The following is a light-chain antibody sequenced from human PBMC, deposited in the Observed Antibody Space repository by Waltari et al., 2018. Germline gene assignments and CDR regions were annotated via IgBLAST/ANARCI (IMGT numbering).Light chain of an antibody. CDR1: QGPVSRDGNPD. J-gene: IGKJ1*01. CDR2: KVS. CDR3: MQGTHWPWT. Sequence: DVALTQSPLSLPVPLGQPAPIPCRSSQGPVSRDGNPDFNWFQKRPGQAPRRLLYKVSNRDSGVPDRFSGSGSGTDFTLRISRVEAEDVGVYYCMQGTHWPWTFGQGTKVEIK. V-gene: IGKV2-30*01.